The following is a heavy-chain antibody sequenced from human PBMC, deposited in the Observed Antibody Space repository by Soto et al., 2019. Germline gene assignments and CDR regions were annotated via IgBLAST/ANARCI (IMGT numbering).Heavy chain of an antibody. D-gene: IGHD6-13*01. Sequence: GGSLRLSCAASGFTFSSYWMSWVRQAPGKGLEWVANIKQDGSEKYYVDSVKGRFTISRDNAKNSLYLQMNSLRAEDTAVYYCARDLYSRRVAYGMHVSGPGPTVTRS. CDR3: ARDLYSRRVAYGMHV. J-gene: IGHJ6*02. V-gene: IGHV3-7*03. CDR2: IKQDGSEK. CDR1: GFTFSSYW.